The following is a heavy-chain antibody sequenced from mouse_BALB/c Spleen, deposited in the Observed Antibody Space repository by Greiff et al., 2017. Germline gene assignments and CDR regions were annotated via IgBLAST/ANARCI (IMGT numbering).Heavy chain of an antibody. CDR3: ARSGDYYAMDY. CDR2: IYPGDGDT. CDR1: GYAFSSYW. J-gene: IGHJ4*01. V-gene: IGHV1-80*01. D-gene: IGHD3-1*01. Sequence: VKLMESGAELVRPGSSVKISCKASGYAFSSYWMNWVKQRPGQGLEWIGQIYPGDGDTNYNGKFKGKATLTADKSSSTAYMQLSSLTSEDSAVYFCARSGDYYAMDYWGQGTSVTVSS.